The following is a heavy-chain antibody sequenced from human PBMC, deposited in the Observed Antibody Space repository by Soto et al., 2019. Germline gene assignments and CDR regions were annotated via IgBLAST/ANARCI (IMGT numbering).Heavy chain of an antibody. Sequence: QVQLQESGPGLVKPSGTLSLNCAVSGDSMTNTNWWSWVRQPPGKGLEWIGEIYHSGSTNYNPSLMSRVTMSVDKSKNQFSLNLTSVTAADTAIYYCAKRSLRRLRFVETHWGQGTLVSVSS. CDR2: IYHSGST. CDR3: AKRSLRRLRFVETH. J-gene: IGHJ4*02. D-gene: IGHD3-3*01. CDR1: GDSMTNTNW. V-gene: IGHV4-4*02.